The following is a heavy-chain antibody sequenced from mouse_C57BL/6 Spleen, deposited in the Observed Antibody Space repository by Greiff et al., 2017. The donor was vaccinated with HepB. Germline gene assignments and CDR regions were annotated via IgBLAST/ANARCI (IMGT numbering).Heavy chain of an antibody. J-gene: IGHJ4*01. CDR2: IYPGSGST. CDR3: ARSRLDYAMDD. D-gene: IGHD2-4*01. Sequence: QVQLQQPGAELVKPGASVKMSCKASGYTFTSYWITWVKQRPGQGLEWLGDIYPGSGSTNYNEKFKSKATLTVDTSSSTAYMQLSSLTSEDSAVYYCARSRLDYAMDDWGQGTSVTVSS. V-gene: IGHV1-55*01. CDR1: GYTFTSYW.